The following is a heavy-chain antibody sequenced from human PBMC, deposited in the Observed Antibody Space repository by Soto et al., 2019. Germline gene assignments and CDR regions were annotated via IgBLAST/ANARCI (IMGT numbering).Heavy chain of an antibody. D-gene: IGHD3-10*01. CDR3: ARGVGAGLYYNQYSWFDH. V-gene: IGHV1-18*01. CDR2: INTYNGNT. CDR1: GYTFTNYG. J-gene: IGHJ5*02. Sequence: QVQLVQSGAEVKKPGASVKVSCKASGYTFTNYGISWVRQAPGQGLEWMGWINTYNGNTNHTQKLQGRVTMTTDTSTSTVYMELRSLRSEDTAVYYCARGVGAGLYYNQYSWFDHWGQGALVTVSS.